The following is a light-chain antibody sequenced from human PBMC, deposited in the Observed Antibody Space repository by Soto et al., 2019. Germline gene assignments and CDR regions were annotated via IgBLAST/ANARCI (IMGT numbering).Light chain of an antibody. CDR3: QQYGSSGT. V-gene: IGKV3-20*01. CDR1: QSVSNNY. Sequence: EIVLTQSPRTLSLSPGERATLSCRASQSVSNNYLAWYQQKPDHAPRPPIYGASNRATGPPDRFSGSGSGTDFTITISRPEPEDFAVYYCQQYGSSGTVGQGTKVDIK. J-gene: IGKJ1*01. CDR2: GAS.